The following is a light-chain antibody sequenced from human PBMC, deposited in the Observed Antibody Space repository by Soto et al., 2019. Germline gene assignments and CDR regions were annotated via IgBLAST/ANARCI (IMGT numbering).Light chain of an antibody. CDR3: QWWDRSSDHAKEV. Sequence: SYELTQPPSVSVAPGKTARITCGGNNIGSKSVHWYQQKPGQAPVLVIYYDSDRPSGIPERFSGSNSGNTATLTLSRVEAGDEADYYCQWWDRSSDHAKEVFGAGTKLTVL. V-gene: IGLV3-21*04. J-gene: IGLJ2*01. CDR2: YDS. CDR1: NIGSKS.